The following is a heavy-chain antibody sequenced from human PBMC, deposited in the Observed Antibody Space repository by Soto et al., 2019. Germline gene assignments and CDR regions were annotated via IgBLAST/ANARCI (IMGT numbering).Heavy chain of an antibody. D-gene: IGHD3-22*01. V-gene: IGHV4-39*01. J-gene: IGHJ4*02. Sequence: QLPLQESGPGLGKPSETLSLTCSVSGGSIRNNIYYWGWIRPPPGKGLEWIATVHYSGSTYYTPSLKSRVTISADTSNNQFSLRLNSVTAADTAVYYCARQHYYDSSGYYTWNWGQGTLVTVSS. CDR3: ARQHYYDSSGYYTWN. CDR1: GGSIRNNIYY. CDR2: VHYSGST.